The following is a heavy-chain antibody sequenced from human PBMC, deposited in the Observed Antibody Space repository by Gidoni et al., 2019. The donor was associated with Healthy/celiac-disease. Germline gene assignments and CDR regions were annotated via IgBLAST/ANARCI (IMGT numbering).Heavy chain of an antibody. D-gene: IGHD6-19*01. V-gene: IGHV3-9*01. CDR3: AKGPYSSGWYGWFDP. CDR2: ISWNSCNI. J-gene: IGHJ5*02. Sequence: EVKLVESGGGLVQPGRSMRLSCAASGFTFDDYVMHWVRQAPGKGLGWVSGISWNSCNIGYADSVKRRFTISRDNAKNSLYLQMNSLRTEDTAFYYCAKGPYSSGWYGWFDPWGQGTRVTVSS. CDR1: GFTFDDYV.